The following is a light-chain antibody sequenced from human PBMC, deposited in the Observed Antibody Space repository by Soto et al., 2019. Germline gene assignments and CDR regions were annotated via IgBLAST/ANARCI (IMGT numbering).Light chain of an antibody. CDR3: QQYGSSPPWT. V-gene: IGKV3-20*01. CDR2: GAS. J-gene: IGKJ1*01. Sequence: EIVLTQSPGTLSLSPGERATLSCRASQSVSSSYLAWYQQKPGQAPRLLMYGASSRATGIPDRFSGGGSATDFTLTISRLEPEDFAVYYCQQYGSSPPWTFGQGTKVEIK. CDR1: QSVSSSY.